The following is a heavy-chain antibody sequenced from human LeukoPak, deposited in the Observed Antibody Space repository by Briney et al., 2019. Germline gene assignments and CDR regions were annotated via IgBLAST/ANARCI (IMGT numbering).Heavy chain of an antibody. CDR2: IIPIFGTA. J-gene: IGHJ6*03. Sequence: ASVKVSCKASGGTFSSYAISWVRQAPGRGLEWMGGIIPIFGTANYAQKFQGRVTITADESTSTAYMELSSLRSEDTAVYYCAREGYSYGLGYYMDVWGKGTTVTVSS. CDR1: GGTFSSYA. CDR3: AREGYSYGLGYYMDV. D-gene: IGHD5-18*01. V-gene: IGHV1-69*13.